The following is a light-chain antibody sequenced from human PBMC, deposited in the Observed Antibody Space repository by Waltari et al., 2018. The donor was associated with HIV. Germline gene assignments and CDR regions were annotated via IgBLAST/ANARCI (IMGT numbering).Light chain of an antibody. CDR2: DAS. V-gene: IGKV1-33*01. Sequence: DIRMTQSPSSLSAPMGASVTMTCQATQDISNNLNWYQQKTGEAPKLLIYDASVLETGISSRFSGSGSRTNFTLTITNPQPEDVATYFCQQYDDLPFTFGPGTKV. CDR1: QDISNN. CDR3: QQYDDLPFT. J-gene: IGKJ3*01.